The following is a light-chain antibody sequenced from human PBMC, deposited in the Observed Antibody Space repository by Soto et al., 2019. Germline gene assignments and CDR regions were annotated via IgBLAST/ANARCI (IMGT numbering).Light chain of an antibody. J-gene: IGKJ2*01. CDR1: QTISSW. Sequence: DIQMTQSPSTLSTSVGDRVTITCRASQTISSWLAWYQQKPGKAPKLLMSKASTLESGVPSRFSGSGSGTDFTLTIKSLQAEDFATYYCQQYNRYPYTFGRGTKVEIK. CDR3: QQYNRYPYT. V-gene: IGKV1-5*03. CDR2: KAS.